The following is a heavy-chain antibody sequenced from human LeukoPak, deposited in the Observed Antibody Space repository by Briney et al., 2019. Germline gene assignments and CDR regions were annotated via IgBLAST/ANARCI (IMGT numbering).Heavy chain of an antibody. CDR3: VVDPINFDY. CDR1: GGTIISTSYC. Sequence: PSDTLSLTCSVSGGTIISTSYCWVWIRQPPGKGLEWIGSIYSSGTTIYNASIESRVAILVDTSKNQFSLHLSSVTAADTAVYYCVVDPINFDYWGQGMLVTVSS. J-gene: IGHJ4*02. D-gene: IGHD3/OR15-3a*01. CDR2: IYSSGTT. V-gene: IGHV4-39*07.